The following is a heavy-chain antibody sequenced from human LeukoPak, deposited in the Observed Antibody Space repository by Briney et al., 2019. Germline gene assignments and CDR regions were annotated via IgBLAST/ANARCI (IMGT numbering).Heavy chain of an antibody. CDR1: GYTFTSYG. CDR3: ARGRAWLQLFAHNWFDP. V-gene: IGHV1-69*13. CDR2: IIPIFGTA. Sequence: ASVKVSCKASGYTFTSYGISWVRQAPGQGLEWMGGIIPIFGTASFAQKFQGRVTITADESTGTAYMELSSLRSEDTAVYYCARGRAWLQLFAHNWFDPWGQGTLVTVSS. D-gene: IGHD5-24*01. J-gene: IGHJ5*02.